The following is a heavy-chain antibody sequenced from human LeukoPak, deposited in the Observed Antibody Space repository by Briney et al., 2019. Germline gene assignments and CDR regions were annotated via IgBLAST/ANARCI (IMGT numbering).Heavy chain of an antibody. J-gene: IGHJ4*02. CDR3: ARRIEAPPTGLDY. CDR1: GFTLSSDG. V-gene: IGHV3-30*02. Sequence: PGGSLRPSCTAAGFTLSSDGMHWVRQAPGKGLEWVAFIRYDASNKNYADSVKGRFTISRDNSKSTLFLQMNTMRAEDTAVYYCARRIEAPPTGLDYWGQGTLVTVSS. D-gene: IGHD1-14*01. CDR2: IRYDASNK.